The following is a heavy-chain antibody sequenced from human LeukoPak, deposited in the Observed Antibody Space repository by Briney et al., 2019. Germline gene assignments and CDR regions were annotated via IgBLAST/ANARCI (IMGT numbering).Heavy chain of an antibody. Sequence: PSETLSLTCTVSTGSHNSYFWTWVRQPAGKGLEWIGRVSGTGTAYSNPSLESRVIISLDTSRNQFSLKLMSVTAADTAVYYCARGKELTGASGHYSFDFWGQGTLVSVSS. CDR2: VSGTGTA. D-gene: IGHD3-9*01. J-gene: IGHJ4*02. V-gene: IGHV4-4*07. CDR1: TGSHNSYF. CDR3: ARGKELTGASGHYSFDF.